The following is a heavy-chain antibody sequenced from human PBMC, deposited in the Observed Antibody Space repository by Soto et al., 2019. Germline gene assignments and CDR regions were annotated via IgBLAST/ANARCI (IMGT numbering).Heavy chain of an antibody. Sequence: ASVKVSCKASGYTFTSYGISWVRQAPGQGLEWMGWISAYNGNTNYAQKLQGRVTMTTDTSTSTAYMELRSLRSDDTAVYYCAREGRSIAARPYYYYGMDVWGQGTTVTVSS. V-gene: IGHV1-18*01. CDR2: ISAYNGNT. D-gene: IGHD6-6*01. J-gene: IGHJ6*02. CDR1: GYTFTSYG. CDR3: AREGRSIAARPYYYYGMDV.